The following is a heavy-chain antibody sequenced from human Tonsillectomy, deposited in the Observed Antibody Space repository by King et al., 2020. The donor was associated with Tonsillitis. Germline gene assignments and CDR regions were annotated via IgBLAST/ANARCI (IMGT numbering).Heavy chain of an antibody. V-gene: IGHV3-23*04. CDR1: GFTFSIFA. CDR2: ISGRGGST. J-gene: IGHJ6*03. D-gene: IGHD3-3*01. Sequence: VQLVESGGGLVQPGGSLRLSCAASGFTFSIFAMSWVRQDPGKGLEWVSAISGRGGSTYYADSVKGRFTISRDNSKNTLYLQMNSLRAEDTAVYYCAKCDDFWSGYFPMDVWGKGTTVTVSS. CDR3: AKCDDFWSGYFPMDV.